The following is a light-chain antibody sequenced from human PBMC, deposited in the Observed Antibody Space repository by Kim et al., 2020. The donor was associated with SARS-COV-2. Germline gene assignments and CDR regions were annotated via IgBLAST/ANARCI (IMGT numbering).Light chain of an antibody. CDR2: QDS. Sequence: SVAPGKTASITCSGDKLGDKYACWYQQKPGQSPVLVIYQDSKRPSGLPERFSGSNSGNTATLTISGTQAMDEADYYCQAWDSSTVVFGGGTQLTVL. V-gene: IGLV3-1*01. J-gene: IGLJ2*01. CDR3: QAWDSSTVV. CDR1: KLGDKY.